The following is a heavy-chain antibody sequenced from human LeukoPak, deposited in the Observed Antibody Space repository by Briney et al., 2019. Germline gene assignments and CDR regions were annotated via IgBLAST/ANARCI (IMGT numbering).Heavy chain of an antibody. D-gene: IGHD3-3*01. V-gene: IGHV1-18*01. CDR2: ISAYNGNT. CDR3: ARDSPGITIFGVVISYFDY. CDR1: GYTFSSHD. J-gene: IGHJ4*02. Sequence: ASVKVSCKASGYTFSSHDINWVRQAPGQGLEWMGWISAYNGNTNYAQKLQGRVTMTTDTSTSTAYMELRSLRSDDTAVYYCARDSPGITIFGVVISYFDYWGQGTLVTVSS.